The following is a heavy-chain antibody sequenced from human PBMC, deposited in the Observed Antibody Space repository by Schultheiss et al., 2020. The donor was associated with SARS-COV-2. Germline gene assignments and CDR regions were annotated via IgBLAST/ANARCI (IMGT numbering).Heavy chain of an antibody. Sequence: SETLSLTCTVSGGSISSGGYYWSWIRQHPGKGLEWIGYIYYSGSTYYNPSLKSRVTISVDTSKNQFSLKLSSVTAADTAVYYCARHEPSGWYQVPWGQGTLVTVSS. J-gene: IGHJ5*02. D-gene: IGHD6-19*01. V-gene: IGHV4-39*01. CDR3: ARHEPSGWYQVP. CDR1: GGSISSGGYY. CDR2: IYYSGST.